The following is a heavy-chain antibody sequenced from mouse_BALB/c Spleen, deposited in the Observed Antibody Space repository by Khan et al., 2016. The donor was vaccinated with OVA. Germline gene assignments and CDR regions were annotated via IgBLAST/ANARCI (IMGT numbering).Heavy chain of an antibody. D-gene: IGHD1-1*02. CDR3: VRGGKFAY. CDR2: ISTNYGDA. J-gene: IGHJ3*01. V-gene: IGHV1S137*01. Sequence: QVQLKESGAELVRPGVSVKISCKASGYTFTDYAMHWVKQRHAKSLEWIGVISTNYGDADYNQKFQGKASMTVDRSSSTVYMELARLTSEDSAIYYCVRGGKFAYWGRGTLGTVSA. CDR1: GYTFTDYA.